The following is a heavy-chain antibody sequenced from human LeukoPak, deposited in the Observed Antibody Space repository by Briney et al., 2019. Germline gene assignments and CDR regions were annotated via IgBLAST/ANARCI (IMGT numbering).Heavy chain of an antibody. V-gene: IGHV1-2*06. CDR1: GFTFSSYG. CDR3: ASQGFDY. CDR2: INPNSGGT. J-gene: IGHJ4*02. Sequence: PGGSLRLSCAVSGFTFSSYGMHWVRQAPGQGLEWMGRINPNSGGTNYAQKFQGRVTITRDTSASTAYMELSSLRSEDTAVYYCASQGFDYWGQGTLVTVSS.